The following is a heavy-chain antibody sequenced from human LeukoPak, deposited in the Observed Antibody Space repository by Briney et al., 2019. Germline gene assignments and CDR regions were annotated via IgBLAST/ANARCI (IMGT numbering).Heavy chain of an antibody. J-gene: IGHJ4*02. CDR1: GYTFTSYA. Sequence: GASVKVPCKASGYTFTSYAMNWVRQAPGQGLEWMGWINTNTGNPTYAQGFTGRFVFSLDTSVSTAYLQISSLKAEDTAVYYCARVVGDGYNPYFDYWGQGTLVTVSS. V-gene: IGHV7-4-1*02. CDR2: INTNTGNP. CDR3: ARVVGDGYNPYFDY. D-gene: IGHD5-24*01.